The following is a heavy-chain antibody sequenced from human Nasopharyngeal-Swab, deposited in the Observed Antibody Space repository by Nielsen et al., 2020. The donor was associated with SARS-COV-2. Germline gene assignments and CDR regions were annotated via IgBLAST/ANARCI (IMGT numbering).Heavy chain of an antibody. J-gene: IGHJ6*03. Sequence: WIRQPPGKGLEWIGEINHSGSTRYNPSLKSRVTMSVDTSKNQFSLRLSSVTAADTAVYYCARGREGRAAMKVPGISYYYYYYIDVWGKGTTVTVS. V-gene: IGHV4-34*01. CDR2: INHSGST. CDR3: ARGREGRAAMKVPGISYYYYYYIDV. D-gene: IGHD2-2*01.